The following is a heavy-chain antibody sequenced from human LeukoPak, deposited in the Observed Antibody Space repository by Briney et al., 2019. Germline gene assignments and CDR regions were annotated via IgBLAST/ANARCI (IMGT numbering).Heavy chain of an antibody. J-gene: IGHJ6*02. CDR2: ISWNSGSI. V-gene: IGHV3-9*01. D-gene: IGHD6-19*01. CDR1: GFTFDDYA. Sequence: PGRSLRLSCAASGFTFDDYAMHWVRHAPGKGLEWVSGISWNSGSIGYADSVKGRFTISRDNAKNSLYLQMNSLRAEDTALYYCAKDQAWYSSGWPYYYYGMDVWGQGTTVTVSS. CDR3: AKDQAWYSSGWPYYYYGMDV.